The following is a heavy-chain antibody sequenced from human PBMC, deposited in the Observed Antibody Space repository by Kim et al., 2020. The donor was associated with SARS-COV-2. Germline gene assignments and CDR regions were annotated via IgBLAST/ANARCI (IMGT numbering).Heavy chain of an antibody. CDR3: ARGPYGSGSSYI. V-gene: IGHV3-74*01. J-gene: IGHJ4*02. D-gene: IGHD3-10*01. Sequence: YPDYWQGRFTSPRDNAKNTRYLQMNSLRAEDTAVYYCARGPYGSGSSYIWGQGTLVTVSS.